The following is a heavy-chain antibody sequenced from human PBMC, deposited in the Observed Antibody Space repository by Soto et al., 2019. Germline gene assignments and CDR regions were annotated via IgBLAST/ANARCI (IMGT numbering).Heavy chain of an antibody. CDR3: ARTAPRYSSSYSYYFDY. CDR1: GYSFKNYA. Sequence: ASVKVSCKATGYSFKNYAVHWVRQAPGQRLEWMGLTNPSSGNTSYAQKFQGRVSITRDTSTSTVYMELSSLRSEDTAVYYCARTAPRYSSSYSYYFDYWGQGTLVTVSS. V-gene: IGHV1-46*02. J-gene: IGHJ4*02. D-gene: IGHD6-6*01. CDR2: TNPSSGNT.